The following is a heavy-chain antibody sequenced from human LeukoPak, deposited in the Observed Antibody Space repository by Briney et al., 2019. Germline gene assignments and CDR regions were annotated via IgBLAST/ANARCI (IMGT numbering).Heavy chain of an antibody. J-gene: IGHJ4*02. V-gene: IGHV3-53*01. D-gene: IGHD7-27*01. CDR1: GVTVSSKD. Sequence: PGGSLRLSCAASGVTVSSKDMSWVRQAPGKGLEWVSTVYSGGSTYYADPVKGRFTISRDNSKNTLYLQMNSLRAEDTAVYYCARDENLGWGQGTLVTVSS. CDR2: VYSGGST. CDR3: ARDENLG.